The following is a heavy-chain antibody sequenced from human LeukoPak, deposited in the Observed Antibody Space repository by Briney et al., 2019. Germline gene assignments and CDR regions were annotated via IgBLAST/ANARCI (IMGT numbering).Heavy chain of an antibody. CDR1: GFTFNSYD. CDR2: IGTAGDT. J-gene: IGHJ4*02. V-gene: IGHV3-13*04. CDR3: ARGLGSSGSSLNY. Sequence: PGGSLRLSCAASGFTFNSYDMHWVRQATGKGLEWVSAIGTAGDTYYPGSVKGRFTISRENAKNSLYLQMNSLRAGDTAVYYCARGLGSSGSSLNYRGQGTLVTVSS. D-gene: IGHD3-10*01.